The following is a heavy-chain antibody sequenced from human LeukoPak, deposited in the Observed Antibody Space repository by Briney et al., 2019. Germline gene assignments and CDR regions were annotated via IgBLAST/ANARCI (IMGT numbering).Heavy chain of an antibody. J-gene: IGHJ3*02. D-gene: IGHD4-17*01. CDR2: INPNSGGT. V-gene: IGHV1-2*02. CDR1: GYTFTGYY. Sequence: RASVKVSCKASGYTFTGYYMHWVRQAPGQGLEWMGWINPNSGGTNYAQKFQGRVTMTRDTSISTAYMELRSLRSDDTAVYYCARDRSPYYGDYTYSDAFDIWGQGTMVTASS. CDR3: ARDRSPYYGDYTYSDAFDI.